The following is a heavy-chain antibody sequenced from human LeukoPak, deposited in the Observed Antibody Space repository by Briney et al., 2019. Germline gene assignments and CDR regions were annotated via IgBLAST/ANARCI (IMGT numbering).Heavy chain of an antibody. CDR1: GYTFTGYY. J-gene: IGHJ5*02. CDR3: ARESYYDSSGYLP. D-gene: IGHD3-22*01. Sequence: ASVKVSCKASGYTFTGYYMHWVRQAPGQGLEWMGWINSNSGGTNYAQKFQGRVTMTRDTSISTAYMELSRLRSDDTAVYYCARESYYDSSGYLPWGQGTLVTVSS. V-gene: IGHV1-2*02. CDR2: INSNSGGT.